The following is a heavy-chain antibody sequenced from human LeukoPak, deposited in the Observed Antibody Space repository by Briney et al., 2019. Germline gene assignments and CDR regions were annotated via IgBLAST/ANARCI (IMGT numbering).Heavy chain of an antibody. CDR2: ISSSSSTI. J-gene: IGHJ4*02. Sequence: RGGSLRLSCAASGFTFSSYSMNWVRQAPGKGLEWVSYISSSSSTIYYADSVKGRFTISRDNAKNSLYLQMNSLRAEDTAVYYCARDPGGTAALTFDYWGQGTLVTVSS. D-gene: IGHD6-13*01. CDR1: GFTFSSYS. V-gene: IGHV3-48*01. CDR3: ARDPGGTAALTFDY.